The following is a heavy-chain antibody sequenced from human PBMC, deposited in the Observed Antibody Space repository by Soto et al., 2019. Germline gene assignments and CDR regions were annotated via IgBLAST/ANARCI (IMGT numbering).Heavy chain of an antibody. D-gene: IGHD2-15*01. V-gene: IGHV3-11*01. Sequence: GGSLRLSCSASGFTFSDYYMSWIRQAPGKGLEWVSYISRSGSTIYYADSVKGRFTISRDNAKNSLYLQMNSLRAEDTAVYYCASLLEYCSGAICPYQHWGQGNLVPVSS. CDR3: ASLLEYCSGAICPYQH. CDR1: GFTFSDYY. J-gene: IGHJ1*01. CDR2: ISRSGSTI.